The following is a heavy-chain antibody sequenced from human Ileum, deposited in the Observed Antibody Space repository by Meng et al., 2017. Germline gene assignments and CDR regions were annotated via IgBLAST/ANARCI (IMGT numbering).Heavy chain of an antibody. V-gene: IGHV4-38-2*02. CDR2: IYHSGNT. D-gene: IGHD3-22*01. Sequence: SETLSLTCTVSGYSISSGYYWGWIRQPPGKGLEWIGSIYHSGNTQHNPFLKGRATILADTSKNRFSLRLSSVTAADTAVYFCARGSRADGSGSGYYKTWFDPWGQGTLVTVSS. CDR3: ARGSRADGSGSGYYKTWFDP. J-gene: IGHJ5*02. CDR1: GYSISSGYY.